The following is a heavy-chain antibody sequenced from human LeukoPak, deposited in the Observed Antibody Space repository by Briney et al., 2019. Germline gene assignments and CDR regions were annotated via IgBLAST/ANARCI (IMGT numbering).Heavy chain of an antibody. D-gene: IGHD6-19*01. Sequence: GRSLRLSCAASGFTFSSYGMHWVRQAPGKGLEWVSGISGSGGSTYYADSVKGRFTISRDNSKNTLYLQMNSLRAEDTAVYYCAKDRSSSWYHPTDYWGQGTLVTVSS. CDR1: GFTFSSYG. CDR2: ISGSGGST. CDR3: AKDRSSSWYHPTDY. J-gene: IGHJ4*02. V-gene: IGHV3-23*01.